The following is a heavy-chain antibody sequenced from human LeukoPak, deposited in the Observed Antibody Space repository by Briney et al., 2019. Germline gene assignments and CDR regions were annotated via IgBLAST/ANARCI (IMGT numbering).Heavy chain of an antibody. V-gene: IGHV3-74*01. CDR2: INTDGSST. J-gene: IGHJ4*02. CDR3: AMLEEYTSSCPVL. Sequence: PGGSLRLSCAASGFTFSSYWMHWVRQAPGKGLAWVSDINTDGSSTSYAGSVKGRFTISRDNAKNTLYLQMNSLRAEDTAVYYCAMLEEYTSSCPVLWGQGTLVTVSS. CDR1: GFTFSSYW. D-gene: IGHD6-6*01.